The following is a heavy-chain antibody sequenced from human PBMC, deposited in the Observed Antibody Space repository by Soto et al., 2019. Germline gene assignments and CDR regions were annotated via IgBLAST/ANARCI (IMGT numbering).Heavy chain of an antibody. CDR3: ASIAVAGDYYYYGMDV. D-gene: IGHD6-19*01. CDR1: GFTFSSYG. V-gene: IGHV3-30*03. J-gene: IGHJ6*02. CDR2: ISYDGSNK. Sequence: QVQLVESGGGVVQPGRSLRLSCAASGFTFSSYGMHWVRQAPGKGLEWVAVISYDGSNKYYADSVKGRFTISRDNSKNTLYLQMNSLRAEDTAVYYCASIAVAGDYYYYGMDVWGQGTTVTVSS.